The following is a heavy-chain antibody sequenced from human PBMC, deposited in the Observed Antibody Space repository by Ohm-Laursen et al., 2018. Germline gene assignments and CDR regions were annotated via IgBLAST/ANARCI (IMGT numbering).Heavy chain of an antibody. D-gene: IGHD2-21*02. CDR3: AKDYSYCGGDCYGSSFDY. CDR2: ISYDGSNK. J-gene: IGHJ4*02. CDR1: GFTFSSYG. V-gene: IGHV3-30*18. Sequence: RSLRLSCSASGFTFSSYGMHWVRQAPGKGLEWVAVISYDGSNKYYADSVKGRFTISRDNSKNTLYLQMNSLRAEDTAVYYCAKDYSYCGGDCYGSSFDYWGQGTLVTVSS.